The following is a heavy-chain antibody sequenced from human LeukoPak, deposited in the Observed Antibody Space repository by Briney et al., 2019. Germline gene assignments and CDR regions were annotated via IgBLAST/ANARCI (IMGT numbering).Heavy chain of an antibody. D-gene: IGHD3-10*01. Sequence: SETLSLTCTVSGCSISSYYWNWIRQPPAMGLDWIRYVYYGGSTNYNPSLKSRLTISQDTPQNQVSLKLTSVTAEDTAVYYCARGLRGVAPWDSWGQGALVTVSS. CDR3: ARGLRGVAPWDS. CDR1: GCSISSYY. J-gene: IGHJ5*02. V-gene: IGHV4-59*01. CDR2: VYYGGST.